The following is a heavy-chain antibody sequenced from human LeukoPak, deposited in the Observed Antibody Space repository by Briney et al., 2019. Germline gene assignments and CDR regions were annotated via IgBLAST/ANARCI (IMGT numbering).Heavy chain of an antibody. V-gene: IGHV3-30*18. J-gene: IGHJ4*02. CDR1: GFTFSSYG. CDR3: AKPKAPYGSVLDY. CDR2: ISYDGSNK. Sequence: GGSLRLSCSASGFTFSSYGMHWVRQAPGKGLEWVAVISYDGSNKYYADSVKGRFTISRDNSKNTLYLQMNSLRAEDTAVYYCAKPKAPYGSVLDYWGQGTLVTVSS. D-gene: IGHD4-17*01.